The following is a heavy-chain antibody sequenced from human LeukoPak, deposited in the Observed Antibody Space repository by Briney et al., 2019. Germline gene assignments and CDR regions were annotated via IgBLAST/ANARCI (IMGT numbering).Heavy chain of an antibody. CDR2: IYYTGRT. D-gene: IGHD6-13*01. CDR1: GGSISSYY. CDR3: ARHARIAVARNWFDP. J-gene: IGHJ5*02. Sequence: SETLSLTCTVSGGSISSYYWSWIRRPPGKGLEWIGYIYYTGRTNYNPSLKSRVTISVDTSKNHFSLKLSSVTAADTAVYYCARHARIAVARNWFDPWGQGTLVTVSS. V-gene: IGHV4-59*08.